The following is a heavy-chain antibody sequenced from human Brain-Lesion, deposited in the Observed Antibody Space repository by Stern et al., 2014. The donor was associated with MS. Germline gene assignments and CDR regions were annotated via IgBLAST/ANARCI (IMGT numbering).Heavy chain of an antibody. CDR1: GGSISSGGYY. CDR3: ARGRVVPGFQYYATDV. J-gene: IGHJ6*02. CDR2: IFNSGST. Sequence: QLQLQESGPGLVKPSQTLSLSCTVSGGSISSGGYYWSWIRQPAGKGLEWIGRIFNSGSTSYNPSLKSRVTISIDTSKNQFSLRRNPMTAADTAVYYCARGRVVPGFQYYATDVWGQGTTVIVSS. D-gene: IGHD2-2*01. V-gene: IGHV4-61*02.